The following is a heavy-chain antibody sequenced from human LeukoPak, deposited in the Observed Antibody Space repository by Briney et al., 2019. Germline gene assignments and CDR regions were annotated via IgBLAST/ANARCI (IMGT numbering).Heavy chain of an antibody. V-gene: IGHV3-30*18. CDR1: GFTFSSYG. D-gene: IGHD6-19*01. Sequence: GRSLRLSCAASGFTFSSYGMHWVRQAPGKGLEWVAVISYDGSNKYYADSVKGRFTISRDNPKNTLYLQMNSLRAEDTAVYYCAKDRQQWLVLLLYYFDYWGQGTLVTVSS. J-gene: IGHJ4*02. CDR2: ISYDGSNK. CDR3: AKDRQQWLVLLLYYFDY.